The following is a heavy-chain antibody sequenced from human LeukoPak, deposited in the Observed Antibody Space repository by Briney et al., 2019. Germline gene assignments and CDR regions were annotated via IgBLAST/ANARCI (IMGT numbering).Heavy chain of an antibody. CDR3: ASRESSMARSH. CDR2: INEDGTIQ. Sequence: PGGSLIRSCAASGFSISDYWMNWVRLVPGKGLEWVANINEDGTIQDYVASVRGRFTISRNNAKNSLYLQMNSLGAEDTAVYYCASRESSMARSHWGHGTLVTVSS. D-gene: IGHD3-10*01. J-gene: IGHJ4*01. V-gene: IGHV3-7*01. CDR1: GFSISDYW.